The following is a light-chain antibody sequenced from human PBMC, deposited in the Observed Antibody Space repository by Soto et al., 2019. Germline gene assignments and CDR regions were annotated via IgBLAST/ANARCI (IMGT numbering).Light chain of an antibody. CDR3: QQYNNWPRT. J-gene: IGKJ1*01. CDR2: DAS. Sequence: DIQMTQSPSSLSPSVGDRVTITCRASRSISDWLAWYQQKPGKAPELLIFDASNLKSGVSSRFSGSGSGTEFTLTISSLQSEDFAVYYCQQYNNWPRTFGQGTKVDIK. CDR1: RSISDW. V-gene: IGKV1-5*01.